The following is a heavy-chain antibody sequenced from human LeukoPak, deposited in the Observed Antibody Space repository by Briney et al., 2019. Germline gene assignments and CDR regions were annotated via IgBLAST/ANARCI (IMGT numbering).Heavy chain of an antibody. Sequence: SETLSLTCTVSGGSISSYYWGWIRQPPGKGLEWIGYIYYSGSTNYNPSLKSRVTISVDTSKNQFSLKLSSVTAADTAVYYCARGSGWFAYYFDYWGQGTLVTVSS. D-gene: IGHD6-19*01. CDR3: ARGSGWFAYYFDY. CDR2: IYYSGST. CDR1: GGSISSYY. J-gene: IGHJ4*02. V-gene: IGHV4-59*01.